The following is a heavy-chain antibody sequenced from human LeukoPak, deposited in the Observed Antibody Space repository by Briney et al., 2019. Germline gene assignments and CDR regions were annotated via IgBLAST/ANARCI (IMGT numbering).Heavy chain of an antibody. V-gene: IGHV4-59*01. D-gene: IGHD2-2*01. J-gene: IGHJ4*02. Sequence: PSETLSLTCTVSGGSIRNYYWSWIRQPPGKGLEWIGYVYNSGSTNYNPSLGSRVTISVDTSKKQFSLKLTSVTAADTAVYFCARFPGIPMPFDYWGQGILVTISS. CDR2: VYNSGST. CDR3: ARFPGIPMPFDY. CDR1: GGSIRNYY.